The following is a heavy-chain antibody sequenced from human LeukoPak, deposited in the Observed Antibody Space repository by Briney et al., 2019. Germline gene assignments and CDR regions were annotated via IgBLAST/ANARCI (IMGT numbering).Heavy chain of an antibody. Sequence: SETLSLTCTVSGGSISSYYWSWIRQPPGKGLEWIGYIDYSGSTNYNPSLKSRVTISVDTSKNQFSLKLSSVTAADTAVYYCARSDYDSSGYYLHFDYWGQGTLVTVSS. CDR1: GGSISSYY. V-gene: IGHV4-59*01. CDR3: ARSDYDSSGYYLHFDY. D-gene: IGHD3-22*01. CDR2: IDYSGST. J-gene: IGHJ4*02.